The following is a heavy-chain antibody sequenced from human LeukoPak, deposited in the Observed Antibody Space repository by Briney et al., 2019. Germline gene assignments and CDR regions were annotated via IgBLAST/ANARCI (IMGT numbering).Heavy chain of an antibody. J-gene: IGHJ2*01. V-gene: IGHV3-30*02. Sequence: QPGGSLRLSCAASGFTFSSYGMHWVRQAPDKGLEWVAFIRYDGSNKYYADSVKGRFTISRDNSKNTLYLQMNSLRAEDTAVYYCAKDIVLRFLEWPWYFDLWGRGTLVTVSS. D-gene: IGHD3-3*01. CDR3: AKDIVLRFLEWPWYFDL. CDR2: IRYDGSNK. CDR1: GFTFSSYG.